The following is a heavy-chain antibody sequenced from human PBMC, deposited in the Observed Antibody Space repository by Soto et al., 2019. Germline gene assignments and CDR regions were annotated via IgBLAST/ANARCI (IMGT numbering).Heavy chain of an antibody. CDR1: GGSISSYY. J-gene: IGHJ4*02. D-gene: IGHD5-12*01. V-gene: IGHV4-59*08. CDR2: IYYSGST. CDR3: ARLGTSGYAMY. Sequence: SETLSLTCTVSGGSISSYYWSWIRQPPGKGLEWIGYIYYSGSTNYNPSLKSRVTISVDTSKNQFSLKLSSVTAADTAVYYCARLGTSGYAMYWGQGTLVTVSS.